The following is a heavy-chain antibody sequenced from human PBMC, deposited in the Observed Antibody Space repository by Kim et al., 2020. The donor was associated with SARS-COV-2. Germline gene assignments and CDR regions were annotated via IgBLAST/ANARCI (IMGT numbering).Heavy chain of an antibody. CDR2: INAGNGNT. Sequence: ASVKVSCKASGYTFTSYAMHWVRQAPGQRLEWMGWINAGNGNTKYSQKFQGRVTITRDTSASTAYMELSSLRSEDTAVYYCARDGSRYYYDPPYGFDIWGQGTMVTVSS. D-gene: IGHD3-22*01. J-gene: IGHJ3*02. CDR1: GYTFTSYA. V-gene: IGHV1-3*01. CDR3: ARDGSRYYYDPPYGFDI.